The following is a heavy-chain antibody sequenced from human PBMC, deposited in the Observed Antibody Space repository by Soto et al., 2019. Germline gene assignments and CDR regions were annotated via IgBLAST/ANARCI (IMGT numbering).Heavy chain of an antibody. CDR1: GFTFSNAW. Sequence: GGSLRLSCAASGFTFSNAWMNWVRQAPGKGLEWIGRIKTKVDGGTAEYAAPVKVRFTISRDDSKNTLYIQMNSLKVWEPAEYFGTRDLAVRHNNYSCAMDFWGRGTTVTVSS. CDR3: TRDLAVRHNNYSCAMDF. V-gene: IGHV3-15*01. J-gene: IGHJ6*02. CDR2: IKTKVDGGTA. D-gene: IGHD4-17*01.